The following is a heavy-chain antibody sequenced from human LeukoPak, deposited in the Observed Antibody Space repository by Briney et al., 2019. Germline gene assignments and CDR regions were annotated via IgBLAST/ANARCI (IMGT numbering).Heavy chain of an antibody. Sequence: SETLSLTCTVSGGSISSGGYYWSWIRQHPGKALEGIGYIYYSGCTYYNPSLKSRVTISVDTSKNQFSLKLSSVTAADTAVYYCASLPTVVTRGAAFDIWGQGTMVTVSS. CDR2: IYYSGCT. D-gene: IGHD4-23*01. CDR3: ASLPTVVTRGAAFDI. V-gene: IGHV4-31*03. J-gene: IGHJ3*02. CDR1: GGSISSGGYY.